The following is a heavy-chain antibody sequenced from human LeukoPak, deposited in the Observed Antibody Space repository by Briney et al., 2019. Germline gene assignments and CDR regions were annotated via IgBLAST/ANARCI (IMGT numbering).Heavy chain of an antibody. CDR1: GGSIGTYY. Sequence: SETLSLTCSVSGGSIGTYYWSCIRRPPGKGLEWIGYIHNGGSTNYNPSLKSRVTMSVDTAKNQFSLNLTSVTAADTAVYSCARGSGWYDPWGQGTLVTVSS. CDR2: IHNGGST. V-gene: IGHV4-59*01. J-gene: IGHJ5*02. CDR3: ARGSGWYDP. D-gene: IGHD6-19*01.